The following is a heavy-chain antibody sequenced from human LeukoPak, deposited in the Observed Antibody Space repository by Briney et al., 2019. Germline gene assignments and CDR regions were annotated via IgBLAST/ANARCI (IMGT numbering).Heavy chain of an antibody. CDR2: ISPYDGNT. Sequence: ASVKLSCTASVSTVTSYAISWVRQAPAPGLEWMGRISPYDGNTKYEQQFQARVTMTTDTSTATAYMELRSLRSDDTAVYYCARDGYGDYELYYWGKGTLVTVSS. CDR3: ARDGYGDYELYY. J-gene: IGHJ4*02. CDR1: VSTVTSYA. V-gene: IGHV1-18*01. D-gene: IGHD4-17*01.